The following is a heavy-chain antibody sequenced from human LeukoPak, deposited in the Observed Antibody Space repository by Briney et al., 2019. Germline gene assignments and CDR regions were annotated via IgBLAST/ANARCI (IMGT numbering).Heavy chain of an antibody. CDR2: INHSGST. V-gene: IGHV4-34*01. Sequence: PSETLSLTCAVYGGSFSGYYWSWIRQPPGKGLEWIGEINHSGSTNYNPSLKSRVTISVDTSENQFSLKLSSVTAAGTAVYYCARGKVAGTWSGFDYWGQGTLVTVSS. CDR1: GGSFSGYY. D-gene: IGHD6-19*01. J-gene: IGHJ4*02. CDR3: ARGKVAGTWSGFDY.